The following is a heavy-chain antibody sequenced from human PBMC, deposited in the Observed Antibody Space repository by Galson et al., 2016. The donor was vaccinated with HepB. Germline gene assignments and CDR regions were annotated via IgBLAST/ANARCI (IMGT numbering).Heavy chain of an antibody. CDR3: AKAGFCNGGSYPLDY. CDR2: ISDSGERT. CDR1: GLTFSDFA. J-gene: IGHJ4*02. V-gene: IGHV3-23*01. Sequence: SLRVSCAASGLTFSDFAMTWVRQAPGKGLEWVAVISDSGERTHYADYVKGRGTISTATSTRTQYLQLNSLRVDDTAIYFCAKAGFCNGGSYPLDYWGQGTLVTVSS. D-gene: IGHD2-15*01.